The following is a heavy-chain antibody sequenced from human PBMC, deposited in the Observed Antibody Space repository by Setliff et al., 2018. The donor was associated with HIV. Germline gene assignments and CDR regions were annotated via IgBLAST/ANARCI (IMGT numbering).Heavy chain of an antibody. D-gene: IGHD3-9*01. J-gene: IGHJ4*02. CDR3: ARGEGGFLDFDLVLTTFDF. CDR1: GGSISSSSYY. CDR2: IFYSGHT. V-gene: IGHV4-39*01. Sequence: SETLPLTCTVSGGSISSSSYYWGWIRQPPGKGLEWIGNIFYSGHTYYNPSLRSRVTISVDTSKNQFSLNLRSVTAADTAVYYCARGEGGFLDFDLVLTTFDFWGQGTPVTVSS.